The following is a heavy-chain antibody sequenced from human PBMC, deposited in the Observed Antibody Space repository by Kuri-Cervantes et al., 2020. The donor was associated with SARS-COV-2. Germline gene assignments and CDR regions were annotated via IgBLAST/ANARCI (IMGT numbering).Heavy chain of an antibody. Sequence: SETLSLTCTVSGGSISSYYWSWIRQPPGKGLEWIGYIYYSGSTNYNPSLKSRVTISVDTSKSQFSLKLSSVTAADTAVYYCARHIPYYDFWSGYYDAFDIWGQGTMVHRLL. D-gene: IGHD3-3*01. CDR1: GGSISSYY. CDR3: ARHIPYYDFWSGYYDAFDI. CDR2: IYYSGST. V-gene: IGHV4-59*08. J-gene: IGHJ3*02.